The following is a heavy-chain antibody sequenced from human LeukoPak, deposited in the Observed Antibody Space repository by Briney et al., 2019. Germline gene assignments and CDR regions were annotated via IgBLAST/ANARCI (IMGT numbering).Heavy chain of an antibody. CDR1: GFSFRNYA. CDR2: INQDESGK. D-gene: IGHD1-26*01. Sequence: GGSLGLSCVASGFSFRNYAIHWVRQAPGKGLEWVANINQDESGKHYVDSVKGRFTISRDNAKNSLYLQVDSLRAEDTAVYYCAREREFDLWEVFDKWGQGTLVTVSS. V-gene: IGHV3-7*01. J-gene: IGHJ4*02. CDR3: AREREFDLWEVFDK.